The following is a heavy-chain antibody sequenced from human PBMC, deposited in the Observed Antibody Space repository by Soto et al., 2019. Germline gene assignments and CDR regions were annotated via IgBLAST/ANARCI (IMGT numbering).Heavy chain of an antibody. CDR1: GFTFTTYA. Sequence: GGSLRLSCVASGFTFTTYAMTWVRQAPGKGLEWLSAINTAGTTYYADSVKGRFTISRDNAKNTLYLQMNGLRVEDTAVYYCAKDWYEDSWGQGTLVTVSS. J-gene: IGHJ4*02. V-gene: IGHV3-23*01. CDR3: AKDWYEDS. D-gene: IGHD6-13*01. CDR2: INTAGTT.